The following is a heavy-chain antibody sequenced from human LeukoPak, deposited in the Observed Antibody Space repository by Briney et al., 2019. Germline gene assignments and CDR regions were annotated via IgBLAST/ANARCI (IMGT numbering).Heavy chain of an antibody. J-gene: IGHJ3*01. Sequence: VQPGRSLRLSCTASGFTFSTYATHWVRQAPGKGLEYVSGISGNGRSTFYASSVKGRFTVSRDNSKDTLYLQMGSLRAEDMAVYYCTRDIGRLRGDAFDFWGQGTMVTVSS. CDR2: ISGNGRST. D-gene: IGHD2-15*01. V-gene: IGHV3-64*01. CDR3: TRDIGRLRGDAFDF. CDR1: GFTFSTYA.